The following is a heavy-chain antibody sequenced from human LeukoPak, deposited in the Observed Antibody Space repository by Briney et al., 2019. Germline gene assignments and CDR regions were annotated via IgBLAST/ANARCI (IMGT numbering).Heavy chain of an antibody. Sequence: GGSLRLSCEASGFKVGDYFMSWIRQFPGKGLEWIAFINGPSTNIDYADSVRGRFIISRDNGKNSLYLHMHSLRTEDTAVYYCATSRVYDYWGQGALVTVSS. V-gene: IGHV3-11*04. CDR3: ATSRVYDY. J-gene: IGHJ4*02. CDR2: INGPSTNI. CDR1: GFKVGDYF. D-gene: IGHD2-8*01.